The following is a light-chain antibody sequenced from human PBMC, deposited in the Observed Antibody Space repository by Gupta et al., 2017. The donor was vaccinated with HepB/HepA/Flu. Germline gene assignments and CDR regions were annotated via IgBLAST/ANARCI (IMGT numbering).Light chain of an antibody. J-gene: IGKJ1*01. CDR1: QCVSSY. CDR3: QQRGIWAWT. V-gene: IGKV3-11*01. CDR2: DAS. Sequence: EIVLNHSPATLSLSTGERATLSCRGSQCVSSYLAWYQQKPGQAPRLLIYDASNRATGIPARFSGSGSGTDFTLTISSPEPEDFAVYYCQQRGIWAWTFGQGTKVEIK.